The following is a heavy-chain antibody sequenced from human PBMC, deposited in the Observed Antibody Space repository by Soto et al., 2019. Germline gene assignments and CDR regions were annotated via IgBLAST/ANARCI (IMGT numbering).Heavy chain of an antibody. Sequence: QVQLVQSGAEVKKPGSSVKVSCKASGGTFSSYAISWERQAPGQGLEWMGGLIPIFGTANYAQKFQGRVTITADESTITAYMELSSLRSEDTAVYYCARAEPLILAVVVAATPLYYYYGMDLWGQGTTVTVSS. D-gene: IGHD2-15*01. J-gene: IGHJ6*02. CDR3: ARAEPLILAVVVAATPLYYYYGMDL. CDR2: LIPIFGTA. V-gene: IGHV1-69*12. CDR1: GGTFSSYA.